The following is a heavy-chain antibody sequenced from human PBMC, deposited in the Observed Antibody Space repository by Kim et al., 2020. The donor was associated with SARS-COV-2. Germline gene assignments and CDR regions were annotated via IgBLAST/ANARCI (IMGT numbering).Heavy chain of an antibody. CDR3: AREGVRVTTLGDY. Sequence: GGSLRLSCAASGFTFSSYAMHWVRQAPGKGLEWVAVISYDGSNKYYADSVKGRFTISRDNSKNTLYLQMNSLRAEDTAVYYCAREGVRVTTLGDYWGQG. J-gene: IGHJ4*02. D-gene: IGHD3-22*01. CDR1: GFTFSSYA. V-gene: IGHV3-30*04. CDR2: ISYDGSNK.